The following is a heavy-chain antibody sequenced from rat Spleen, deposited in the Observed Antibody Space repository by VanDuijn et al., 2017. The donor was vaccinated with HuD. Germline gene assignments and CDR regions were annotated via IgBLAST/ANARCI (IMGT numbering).Heavy chain of an antibody. Sequence: EVQLVESGGGLVQPGRSLKLSCVASGFTFNNYWMTWIRQAPGKGLEWAASITNIGGRTYYPDSVKGRFTISRDDAKSTLYLQMDSLRSDDTPTYYCARQGYPSWFAYWGQGTLVTVSS. D-gene: IGHD1-11*01. CDR2: ITNIGGRT. J-gene: IGHJ3*01. CDR3: ARQGYPSWFAY. CDR1: GFTFNNYW. V-gene: IGHV5-31*01.